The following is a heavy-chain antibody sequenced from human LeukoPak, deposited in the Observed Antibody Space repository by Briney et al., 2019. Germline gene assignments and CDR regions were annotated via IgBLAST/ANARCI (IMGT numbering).Heavy chain of an antibody. CDR3: ARDLVPAAGGRWFDP. D-gene: IGHD2-2*01. CDR2: IYYSGST. J-gene: IGHJ5*02. V-gene: IGHV4-59*01. CDR1: GGSISSYY. Sequence: SETLSLTCTVTGGSISSYYWSWIRQPPGKGLEGIGYIYYSGSTNYNPSLKSRVTISVDTSKNQFTLKLSSVTAADTAVYYCARDLVPAAGGRWFDPWGQGTLVTVSS.